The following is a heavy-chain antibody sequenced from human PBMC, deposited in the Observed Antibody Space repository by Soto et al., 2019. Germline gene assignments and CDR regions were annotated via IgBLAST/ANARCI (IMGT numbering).Heavy chain of an antibody. J-gene: IGHJ6*02. CDR1: GFTFSGYA. CDR3: TRHPYYYDSSGPNYYGMDV. V-gene: IGHV3-73*01. D-gene: IGHD3-22*01. CDR2: IRSKANSYAT. Sequence: GGSLRLSCAASGFTFSGYAMHWVRQASGKGLEWVGRIRSKANSYATAYAASVKGRFTISRDDSKNTAYLQMNSLKTEDTAVYYCTRHPYYYDSSGPNYYGMDVWGQGTTVTVSS.